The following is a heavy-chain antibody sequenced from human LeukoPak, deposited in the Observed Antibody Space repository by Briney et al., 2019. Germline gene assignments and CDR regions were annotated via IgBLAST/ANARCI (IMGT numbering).Heavy chain of an antibody. Sequence: SEALSLTCSVSGYSISNGYYWGWIRPPPGKGLEWIGRIYQSGSTYYNPSLKTRLTISVDTSKNQFSLKLSSVTAADTAVYYCARVFGSSLPYYFDYWGQGTLVTVSS. V-gene: IGHV4-38-2*02. J-gene: IGHJ4*02. CDR1: GYSISNGYY. D-gene: IGHD6-13*01. CDR2: IYQSGST. CDR3: ARVFGSSLPYYFDY.